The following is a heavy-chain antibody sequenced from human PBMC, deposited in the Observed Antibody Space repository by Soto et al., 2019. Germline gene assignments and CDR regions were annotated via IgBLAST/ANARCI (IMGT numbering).Heavy chain of an antibody. CDR2: IYPSGST. D-gene: IGHD3-22*01. CDR1: GGSISSSNW. CDR3: ARRNYDTSGYYYWFDP. Sequence: SETLSLTCAVSGGSISSSNWWSWVRQSPGKGLEWIGEIYPSGSTNYNPPLKSRVTISVDKSKNQFSLKLTSVTAADTAVYYCARRNYDTSGYYYWFDPWGQGTLVTVSS. J-gene: IGHJ5*02. V-gene: IGHV4-4*02.